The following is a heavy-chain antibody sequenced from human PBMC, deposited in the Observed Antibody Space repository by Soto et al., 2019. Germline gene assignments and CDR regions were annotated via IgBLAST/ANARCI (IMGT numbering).Heavy chain of an antibody. CDR3: GRGPSPRAPAGGTPYYYAMDV. D-gene: IGHD6-13*01. CDR2: MNPINGAT. J-gene: IGHJ6*02. Sequence: ASVKVSCKASGYDFTAYDINWVRQASGQGLEWMGWMNPINGATGSARRFQGRVSMTRNTAAGTAYLELTSLRSDDTAVYYCGRGPSPRAPAGGTPYYYAMDVWGQGTTVTVSS. CDR1: GYDFTAYD. V-gene: IGHV1-8*02.